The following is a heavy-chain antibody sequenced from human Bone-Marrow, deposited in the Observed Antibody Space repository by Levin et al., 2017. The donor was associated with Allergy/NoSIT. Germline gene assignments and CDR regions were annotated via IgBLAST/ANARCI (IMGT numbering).Heavy chain of an antibody. D-gene: IGHD6-19*01. J-gene: IGHJ2*01. CDR2: VSNSGYI. CDR3: TRIPTVAGSFGFSDL. Sequence: KPSETLSLTCSVSGGSVSSSGNFWNWIRQSPGTGLEWIGYVSNSGYIKIDPSLNSRVTISLDTPMQQFPLYLRSVTAADTAAHYCTRIPTVAGSFGFSDLWGRGTLVTVSS. CDR1: GGSVSSSGNF. V-gene: IGHV4-61*08.